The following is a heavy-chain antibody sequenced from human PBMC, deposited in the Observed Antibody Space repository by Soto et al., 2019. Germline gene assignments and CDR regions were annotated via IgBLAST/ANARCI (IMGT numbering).Heavy chain of an antibody. CDR2: IIPMFRTA. CDR1: GGTFSSYA. CDR3: ATDGSSSGVVGWFDP. Sequence: QVQLVQSGAEVKKSGSSVKVSCKASGGTFSSYAFNWVRQAPGQGLEWMGGIIPMFRTANYAQKFQGRVTITADESRRTAYMELSRLRSEDTAVYYCATDGSSSGVVGWFDPWGQGTLVTVSS. D-gene: IGHD6-6*01. J-gene: IGHJ5*02. V-gene: IGHV1-69*01.